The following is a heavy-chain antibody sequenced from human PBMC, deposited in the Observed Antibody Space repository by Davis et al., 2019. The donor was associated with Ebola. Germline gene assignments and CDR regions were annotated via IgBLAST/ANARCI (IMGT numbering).Heavy chain of an antibody. Sequence: SETLSLTCAVYGGSFSGYYWSWIRQPPGKGLEWIGEINHSGSTNYNPSLKSRVTISVDTSKNQFSLKLSSVTPADTAVYYCARGLRFLEWFYSNWFDPWGQGTLVTVSS. CDR1: GGSFSGYY. CDR3: ARGLRFLEWFYSNWFDP. V-gene: IGHV4-34*01. CDR2: INHSGST. J-gene: IGHJ5*02. D-gene: IGHD3-3*01.